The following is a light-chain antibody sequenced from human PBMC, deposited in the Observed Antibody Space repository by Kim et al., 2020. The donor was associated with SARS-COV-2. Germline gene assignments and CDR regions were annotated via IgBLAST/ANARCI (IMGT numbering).Light chain of an antibody. CDR1: SSVVGRYND. CDR2: DVN. CDR3: CSYTTTFTWV. V-gene: IGLV2-14*03. Sequence: GPSITTSCTGTSSVVGRYNDVSWYQQHPGQAPILMIYDVNKRPSGVSNRLSGSKSGNTASLTISGLQAEDEADYYCCSYTTTFTWVFGGGTQLTVL. J-gene: IGLJ3*02.